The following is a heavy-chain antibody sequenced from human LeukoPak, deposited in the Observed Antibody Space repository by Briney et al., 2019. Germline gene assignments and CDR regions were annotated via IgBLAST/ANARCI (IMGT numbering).Heavy chain of an antibody. J-gene: IGHJ4*02. CDR2: ISGSGGST. CDR1: GFTFSNYA. CDR3: AKTKYDYVWGSYRSSFDY. D-gene: IGHD3-16*02. V-gene: IGHV3-23*01. Sequence: GGSLRLSCAASGFTFSNYAMSWVRQAPGKGLEWVSAISGSGGSTYYADSVKGRFTISRDNSKNTLYLQMNSLRAEDTAVYYCAKTKYDYVWGSYRSSFDYWGQGTLVTVSS.